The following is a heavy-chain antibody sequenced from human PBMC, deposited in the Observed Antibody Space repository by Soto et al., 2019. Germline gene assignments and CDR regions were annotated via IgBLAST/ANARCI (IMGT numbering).Heavy chain of an antibody. J-gene: IGHJ5*02. CDR1: GFTFSSYA. D-gene: IGHD3-22*01. CDR2: ISGSGGST. Sequence: GGSLRLSCAASGFTFSSYAMSWVRQAPGKGLEWVSAISGSGGSTYYADSVKGRFTISRDNSKNTLYLQMSSLRAEDTAVYYCVKEGYYYDSSGYYYGWFDPWGQGTLVTVS. CDR3: VKEGYYYDSSGYYYGWFDP. V-gene: IGHV3-23*01.